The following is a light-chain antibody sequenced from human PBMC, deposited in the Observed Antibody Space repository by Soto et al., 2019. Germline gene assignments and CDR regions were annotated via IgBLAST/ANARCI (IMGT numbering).Light chain of an antibody. J-gene: IGKJ3*01. Sequence: EIVMTQSPATLSVSPGERATLSCRASQTVGNTLAWYQHKPGQAPRLFIYGASSRATGIPDGFSGSGSGTDFTLTISRLEPEDFAVFYCQQYGSSQGFTFGPGTKVDIK. V-gene: IGKV3-20*01. CDR3: QQYGSSQGFT. CDR2: GAS. CDR1: QTVGNT.